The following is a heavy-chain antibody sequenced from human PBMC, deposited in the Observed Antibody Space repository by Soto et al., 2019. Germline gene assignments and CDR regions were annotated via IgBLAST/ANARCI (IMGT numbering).Heavy chain of an antibody. CDR1: GGSISSSSYY. CDR3: ARQSEGSGYDFGYKDV. D-gene: IGHD5-12*01. J-gene: IGHJ6*03. V-gene: IGHV4-39*01. CDR2: IYYSGST. Sequence: SETLSLTCTVSGGSISSSSYYWGWIRHPPGKGLEWIGSIYYSGSTYYNPSLKSRVTISVDTYKNQYSLTLRSVTAADTVVFYCARQSEGSGYDFGYKDVWGKGTTVTVSS.